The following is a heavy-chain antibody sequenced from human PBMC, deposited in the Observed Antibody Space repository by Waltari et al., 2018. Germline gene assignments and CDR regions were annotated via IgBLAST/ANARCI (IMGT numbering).Heavy chain of an antibody. D-gene: IGHD3-22*01. J-gene: IGHJ3*02. CDR1: GGTFSSYD. CDR2: IIPICGTA. V-gene: IGHV1-69*08. Sequence: QVQLVQSGAEVKKPGSSVKVSCKASGGTFSSYDISWVRQAPGQGLEWMGRIIPICGTANYAQKFQGRVTITADKSTSTSYMELSIRRSEDTAVYYCARSSGRDAFDIWGQGTMVTVSS. CDR3: ARSSGRDAFDI.